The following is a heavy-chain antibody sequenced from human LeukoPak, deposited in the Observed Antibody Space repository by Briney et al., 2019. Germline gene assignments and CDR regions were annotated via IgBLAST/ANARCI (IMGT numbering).Heavy chain of an antibody. CDR3: AKDQSAVVIATTADY. CDR1: GFTFSTYS. CDR2: ISSSGSTI. J-gene: IGHJ4*02. Sequence: GGSLRLSCAAPGFTFSTYSMNWVRQAPGKGLEWVSYISSSGSTIYYADSVKGRFTISRDNSKNTLYLQMNSLRAEDTAVYYCAKDQSAVVIATTADYWGQGTLVTVSS. V-gene: IGHV3-48*01. D-gene: IGHD2-21*01.